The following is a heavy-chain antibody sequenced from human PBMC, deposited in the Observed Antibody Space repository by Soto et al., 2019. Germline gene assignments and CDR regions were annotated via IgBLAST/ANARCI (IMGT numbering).Heavy chain of an antibody. CDR2: ISAYNGNT. D-gene: IGHD3-22*01. Sequence: SXKVSFKASGYTXTSYGICLVRQAPGQGLEWMGWISAYNGNTNYAQKLQGRVTMTTDTSKSTAYMELRSLRPDDTDVYYCAREVYYDSSAEDYWGQGTLVTVSS. CDR1: GYTXTSYG. J-gene: IGHJ4*02. V-gene: IGHV1-18*04. CDR3: AREVYYDSSAEDY.